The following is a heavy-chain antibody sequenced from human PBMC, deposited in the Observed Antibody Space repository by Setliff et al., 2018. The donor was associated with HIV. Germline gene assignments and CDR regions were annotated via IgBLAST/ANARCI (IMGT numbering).Heavy chain of an antibody. CDR3: ATRGSCSHLRFFEY. D-gene: IGHD2-15*01. V-gene: IGHV4-39*01. CDR1: HGSIRSGTYS. J-gene: IGHJ4*02. Sequence: SETLSLTCNVSHGSIRSGTYSWCWIRQSPAKWLEWIGCISHSGIAYFNPSLRRRVTMSVDTSKKQLSLKLNYLTAADTAGYYCATRGSCSHLRFFEYLRQGNRGTAS. CDR2: ISHSGIA.